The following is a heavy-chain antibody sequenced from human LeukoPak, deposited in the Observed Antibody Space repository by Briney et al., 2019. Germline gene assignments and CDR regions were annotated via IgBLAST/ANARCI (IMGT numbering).Heavy chain of an antibody. CDR3: ARGSYDFWSAPYGMDV. J-gene: IGHJ6*02. CDR1: GGSISSYY. D-gene: IGHD3-3*01. V-gene: IGHV4-59*12. Sequence: SETLSLTCTVSGGSISSYYWSWIRQPPGKGLEWIGYIYYSGSTNYNPSLKSRVTISVDTSKNQFSLKLSSVTAADTAVYYCARGSYDFWSAPYGMDVWGQGTTVTVSS. CDR2: IYYSGST.